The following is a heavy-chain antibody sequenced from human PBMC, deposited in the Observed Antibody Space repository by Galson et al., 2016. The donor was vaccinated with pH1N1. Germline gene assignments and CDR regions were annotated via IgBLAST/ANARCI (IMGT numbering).Heavy chain of an antibody. CDR1: GFTFSNYV. Sequence: SLRLSCAASGFTFSNYVMSWVRQAPGKGLEWVSAVSSSATSTYYADSVKGRFTISRDNSKNMLYLQMNSLRAEDTAVYYCAKDRITYIPGGGTWQHWGQGTLVTVSS. D-gene: IGHD6-13*01. CDR3: AKDRITYIPGGGTWQH. CDR2: VSSSATST. J-gene: IGHJ1*01. V-gene: IGHV3-23*01.